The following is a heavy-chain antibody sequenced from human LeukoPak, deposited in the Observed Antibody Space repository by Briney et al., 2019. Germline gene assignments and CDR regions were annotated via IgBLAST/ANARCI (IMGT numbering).Heavy chain of an antibody. CDR2: IYPGDSDT. CDR1: GYSFTSYW. J-gene: IGHJ4*02. CDR3: ARHSLSGDYYFEY. Sequence: GESLKISCKGSGYSFTSYWIGRVRQMPGKGLEWMGIIYPGDSDTRYSSSFQGQATISADKSISTAYLQWSSLKASDTAMYYCARHSLSGDYYFEYWGQGTLVTVSS. D-gene: IGHD4-17*01. V-gene: IGHV5-51*01.